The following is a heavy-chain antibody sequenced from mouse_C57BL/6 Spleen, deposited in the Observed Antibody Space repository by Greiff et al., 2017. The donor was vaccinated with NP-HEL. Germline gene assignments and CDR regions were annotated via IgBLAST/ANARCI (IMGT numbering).Heavy chain of an antibody. D-gene: IGHD1-1*01. CDR1: GFTFSSYA. CDR3: AREHYGSSLFDD. J-gene: IGHJ2*01. CDR2: ISDGGGYT. V-gene: IGHV5-4*01. Sequence: EVQLVESGGGLVKPGGSLKLSCAASGFTFSSYAMSWVRQTPEKRLEWVATISDGGGYTYYPDNVKGRFTLSRDNAKNNLYLQMSHLKSEDTAMYYCAREHYGSSLFDDWGQGTTLTVAS.